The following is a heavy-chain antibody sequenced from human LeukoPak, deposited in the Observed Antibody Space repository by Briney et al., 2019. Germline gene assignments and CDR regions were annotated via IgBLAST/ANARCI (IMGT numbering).Heavy chain of an antibody. D-gene: IGHD6-19*01. V-gene: IGHV4-4*02. CDR2: IYRSGST. J-gene: IGHJ4*02. CDR3: AREGGIAVAGTGGYMGY. CDR1: GGSISSSNW. Sequence: SETLSLTCAVSGGSISSSNWWSWVRQPPGKGLEWIGEIYRSGSTNYNPSLKSRVTISVDKSKNQFSLKLSSVTAADTAVYYCAREGGIAVAGTGGYMGYWGQGTLVTVSS.